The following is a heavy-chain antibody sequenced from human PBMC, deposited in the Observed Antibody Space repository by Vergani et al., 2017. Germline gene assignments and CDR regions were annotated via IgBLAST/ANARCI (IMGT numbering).Heavy chain of an antibody. V-gene: IGHV3-11*05. CDR3: ARSLESALGQYYYYGMDV. J-gene: IGHJ6*02. Sequence: QVQLVESGGGLDKPGGSLRLSCAASGFTFSDYYMSWIRQAPGKGLEWVSYISSSSSYTNYADSVKGRFTISRDNAKNSLYLQMNSLRAEDTAMYYCARSLESALGQYYYYGMDVWGQGTTVTVSS. CDR2: ISSSSSYT. CDR1: GFTFSDYY. D-gene: IGHD3-3*01.